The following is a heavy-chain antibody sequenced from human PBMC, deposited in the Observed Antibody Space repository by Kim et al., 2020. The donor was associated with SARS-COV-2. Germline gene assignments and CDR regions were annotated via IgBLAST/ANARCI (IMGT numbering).Heavy chain of an antibody. CDR3: ARSPLERPSASMDV. Sequence: ASVKVSCKASGYTFTNYAMHWVRQAPGQRLEWMGWINAGNGNTIYSQRFQGRVTITRDTSASTAYMELSSLRSEDTAVYYCARSPLERPSASMDVWGKGTTVTVSS. CDR2: INAGNGNT. J-gene: IGHJ6*03. D-gene: IGHD1-1*01. V-gene: IGHV1-3*01. CDR1: GYTFTNYA.